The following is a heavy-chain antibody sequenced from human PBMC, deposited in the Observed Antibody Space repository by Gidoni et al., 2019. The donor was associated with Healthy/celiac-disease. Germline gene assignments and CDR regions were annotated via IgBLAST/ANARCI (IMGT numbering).Heavy chain of an antibody. CDR1: GFTFSSYS. Sequence: EVQLVESGGGLVQPGGSLRLSCAASGFTFSSYSMNWVRQAPGKGLEWVSYISSSSSTIYYADSVKGRFTISRDNVKNSLYLQMNSLRDEDTAVYYCARSQYSSSWYYYYYMDVWGKGTTVTVSS. J-gene: IGHJ6*03. D-gene: IGHD6-13*01. CDR3: ARSQYSSSWYYYYYMDV. CDR2: ISSSSSTI. V-gene: IGHV3-48*02.